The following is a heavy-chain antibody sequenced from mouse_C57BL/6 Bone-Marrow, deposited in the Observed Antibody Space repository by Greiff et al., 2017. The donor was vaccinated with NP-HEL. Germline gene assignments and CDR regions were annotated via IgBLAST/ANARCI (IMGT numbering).Heavy chain of an antibody. V-gene: IGHV1-53*01. J-gene: IGHJ1*03. Sequence: VQLQQPGTELVKPGASVKLSCKASGYTFTSYWMHWVKQRPGQGLEWIGNINPSNGGTNYNEKFKSKATLTVDKSSSTAYMQLSSLTSEDAAVYYCARGITTVVATDWYFEVWGTGTTVTVSS. CDR3: ARGITTVVATDWYFEV. CDR1: GYTFTSYW. D-gene: IGHD1-1*01. CDR2: INPSNGGT.